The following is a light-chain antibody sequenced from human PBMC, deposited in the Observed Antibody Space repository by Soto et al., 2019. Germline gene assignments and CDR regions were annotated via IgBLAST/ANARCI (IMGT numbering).Light chain of an antibody. CDR1: QSVLYSSNNKNY. CDR3: QQYYSPWT. Sequence: DIVMTQSPDSRAVSLGDRATINCKSSQSVLYSSNNKNYLAWYQQKPGQPPKLLIYWASTRESGVPDRFSGSGSGTDFTLTISSLQAEDVAVYYCQQYYSPWTFGQGTKVEIK. V-gene: IGKV4-1*01. CDR2: WAS. J-gene: IGKJ1*01.